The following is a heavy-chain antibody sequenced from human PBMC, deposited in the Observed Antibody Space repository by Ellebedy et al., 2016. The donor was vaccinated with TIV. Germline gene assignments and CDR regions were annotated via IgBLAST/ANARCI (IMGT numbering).Heavy chain of an antibody. D-gene: IGHD3-16*01. Sequence: PGGSLRLSCVASGFTFGNYGMHWVRQAPGKGLGWVAVIWYDGNHKCYSDSVKGRFTISRDNSKNTLYLQMNSLRAEDTAVYYCVRDMRGYYYYGMDVWGQGTTVTVSS. CDR3: VRDMRGYYYYGMDV. CDR2: IWYDGNHK. V-gene: IGHV3-33*01. CDR1: GFTFGNYG. J-gene: IGHJ6*02.